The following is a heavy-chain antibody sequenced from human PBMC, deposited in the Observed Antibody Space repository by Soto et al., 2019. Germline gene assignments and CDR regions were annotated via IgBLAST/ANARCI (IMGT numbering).Heavy chain of an antibody. V-gene: IGHV3-30*18. Sequence: QVQLVESGGGVVQPGGSPRLSCAASGFTFSNFGMHWVLQTPGKGLEWVAAIASDGGDKYYSHSVKDRFTISRDSAKNTLFLQMNSARFEDTDVYFCVKGSEVARQEQDHWGKGLLVTVSS. CDR2: IASDGGDK. CDR1: GFTFSNFG. CDR3: VKGSEVARQEQDH. D-gene: IGHD2-15*01. J-gene: IGHJ4*02.